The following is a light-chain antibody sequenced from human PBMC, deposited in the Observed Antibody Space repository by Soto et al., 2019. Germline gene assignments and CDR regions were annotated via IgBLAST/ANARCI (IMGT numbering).Light chain of an antibody. CDR2: GTS. CDR3: QQSYSTTFT. V-gene: IGKV1-39*01. Sequence: DIQLTQSPSSLSASEGDTVTITCRASHSINSHLNWYQQKSGEAPKFLIYGTSDLHTGVPSRFSGSGSGTDFTLTISSLQPEDCAIYYCQQSYSTTFTFGQGTKLEIK. CDR1: HSINSH. J-gene: IGKJ2*01.